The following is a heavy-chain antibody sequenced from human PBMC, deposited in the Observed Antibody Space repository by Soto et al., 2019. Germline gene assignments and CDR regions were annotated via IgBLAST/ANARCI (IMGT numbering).Heavy chain of an antibody. D-gene: IGHD2-21*01. CDR3: AHRPVVVGAYYFDY. V-gene: IGHV2-5*02. CDR2: IYWDGDE. J-gene: IGHJ4*02. CDR1: GFSLSTSGVG. Sequence: SGPTLVNPTQTLTLTCTFSGFSLSTSGVGVGWIRQPPGKALDWLALIYWDGDERYRPSLKSRLTITKDTSKNQVVLSMTNMDPVDTGTFFCAHRPVVVGAYYFDYWGQGTLVTVSS.